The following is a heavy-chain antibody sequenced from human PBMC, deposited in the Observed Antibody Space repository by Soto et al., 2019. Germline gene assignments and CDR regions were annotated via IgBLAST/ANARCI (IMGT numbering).Heavy chain of an antibody. CDR2: ITTGSSTI. CDR3: ARRFEY. CDR1: GFTFSNYN. J-gene: IGHJ4*02. Sequence: EVQLVEYGGGLVQPGGSLRLSCAASGFTFSNYNMNWVRQAPGKGLEWISYITTGSSTIYYADSVKGRFTISRDNAKNSLYLQMNSLREEDTAVYYCARRFEYWGQGTLVTVSS. V-gene: IGHV3-48*02.